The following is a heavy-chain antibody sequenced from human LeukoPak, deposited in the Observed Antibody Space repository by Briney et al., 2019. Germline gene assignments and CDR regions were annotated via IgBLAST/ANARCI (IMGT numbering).Heavy chain of an antibody. V-gene: IGHV1-18*01. D-gene: IGHD6-19*01. J-gene: IGHJ4*02. Sequence: ASVKVSCKASGYTFTSHGISWVRQAPGQGLEWMGWISAYNGNTNYAQKLQGRVTMTTDTSTSTAYMELRSLRSDDTAVYYCARYSSGRYHFDSWGQGTLVTVSS. CDR2: ISAYNGNT. CDR3: ARYSSGRYHFDS. CDR1: GYTFTSHG.